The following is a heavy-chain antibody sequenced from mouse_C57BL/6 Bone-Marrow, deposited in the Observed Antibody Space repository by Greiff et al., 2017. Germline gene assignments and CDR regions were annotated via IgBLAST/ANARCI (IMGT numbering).Heavy chain of an antibody. D-gene: IGHD2-1*01. V-gene: IGHV2-9*02. CDR1: GFSLTSYG. CDR2: IWAGGST. CDR3: ARGRGNHYAMDY. J-gene: IGHJ4*01. Sequence: VKLVESGPGLVAPSQSLSITCTVSGFSLTSYGVHWVRQPPGKGLEWLGVIWAGGSTNYNSALMSRLSISKENSKNQVFLKMNSRQTDDTAMYYCARGRGNHYAMDYWGQGTAVTVSA.